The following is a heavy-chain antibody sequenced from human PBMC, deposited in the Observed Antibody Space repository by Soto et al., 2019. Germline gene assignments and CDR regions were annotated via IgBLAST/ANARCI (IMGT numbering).Heavy chain of an antibody. CDR2: ISAYNGNT. CDR1: GYTFTSYG. V-gene: IGHV1-18*01. J-gene: IGHJ6*02. CDR3: ARPGYCSSTSCPDTYYYYYGMHV. D-gene: IGHD2-2*01. Sequence: ASVKVSCKASGYTFTSYGISWVRQAPGQGLEWMGWISAYNGNTNYAQKLQGRVTMTTDTSTSTAYMELRSLRSDDTAVYYCARPGYCSSTSCPDTYYYYYGMHVWGQGTTVTVSS.